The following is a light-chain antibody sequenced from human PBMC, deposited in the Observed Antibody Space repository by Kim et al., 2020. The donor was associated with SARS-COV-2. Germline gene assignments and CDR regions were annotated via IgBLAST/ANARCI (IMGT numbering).Light chain of an antibody. V-gene: IGLV3-1*01. CDR1: GDKY. J-gene: IGLJ2*01. CDR2: QDY. Sequence: GDKYVSWYHQKPGQSPTLVIYQDYRRPSGIPERFSGSNSGNTATLTISGAQTVDEGDYYCQAWDSYIVVFGGGTQLTVL. CDR3: QAWDSYIVV.